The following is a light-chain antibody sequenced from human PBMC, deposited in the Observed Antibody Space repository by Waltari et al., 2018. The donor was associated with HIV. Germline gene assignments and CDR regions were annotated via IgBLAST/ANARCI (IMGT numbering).Light chain of an antibody. Sequence: SYELTQPPSVSVSPGQTASIPCSGDRLGDKYACWYQQKPGQSHVLVIYQDIKRPSGIPERFSGSNSGNTATLTVSGTQPMDEADYYCQAWDRSNVVFGGGTKLTVL. CDR3: QAWDRSNVV. J-gene: IGLJ2*01. CDR1: RLGDKY. V-gene: IGLV3-1*01. CDR2: QDI.